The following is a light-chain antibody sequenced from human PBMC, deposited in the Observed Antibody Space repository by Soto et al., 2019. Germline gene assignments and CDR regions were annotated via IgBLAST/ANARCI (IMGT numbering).Light chain of an antibody. V-gene: IGLV1-51*01. CDR1: TPNIGSNS. CDR2: DTN. CDR3: ATWDSSLKIGV. J-gene: IGLJ3*02. Sequence: QSVLTQPPSVSAAPGQRVTISCSGTTPNIGSNSVSWYLQVPGTVPKILIYDTNKRPSGIPARISGSKTGSSATLDITGLQTGDEEDYYCATWDSSLKIGVFGGGTKLTVL.